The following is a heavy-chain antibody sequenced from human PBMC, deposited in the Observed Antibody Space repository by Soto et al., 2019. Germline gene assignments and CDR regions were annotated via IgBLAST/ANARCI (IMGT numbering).Heavy chain of an antibody. CDR3: ARDMTTARPPNWFDP. J-gene: IGHJ5*02. Sequence: QVQLVQSGAEVKKPGASVKVSCKASGYTFTSYGISWVRQAPGQGLEWMGWISAYNGNTNYAQKLQGRVTMTTDTATSTAYKELRSLRSDDTAVYYCARDMTTARPPNWFDPWGQGTLVTVSS. V-gene: IGHV1-18*04. CDR1: GYTFTSYG. D-gene: IGHD4-4*01. CDR2: ISAYNGNT.